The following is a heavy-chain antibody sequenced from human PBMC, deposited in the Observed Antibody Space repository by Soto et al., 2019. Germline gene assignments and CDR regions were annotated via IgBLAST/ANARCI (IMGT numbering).Heavy chain of an antibody. CDR2: IRSKAYGGTT. V-gene: IGHV3-49*03. J-gene: IGHJ4*02. D-gene: IGHD6-13*01. CDR1: GFTFGDYA. Sequence: GGSLRLSCTASGFTFGDYAMSWFRQAPGKGLEWVGFIRSKAYGGTTEYAASVKGRFTISRDDSKSIAYLQMNSLKTEDTAVYYCTREPAAALKDMLGYSSSWYHGIYFDYWGQGTLVTVSS. CDR3: TREPAAALKDMLGYSSSWYHGIYFDY.